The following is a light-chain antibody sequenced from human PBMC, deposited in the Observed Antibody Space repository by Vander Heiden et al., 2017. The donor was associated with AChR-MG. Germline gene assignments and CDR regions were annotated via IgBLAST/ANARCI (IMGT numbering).Light chain of an antibody. CDR2: EVT. J-gene: IGLJ3*02. CDR3: SSYTSSSTLKV. V-gene: IGLV2-14*01. Sequence: QSALTPPASVSGSPGPSVSITCTGTSSDIGHYNYVPWYQQHPGKAPKLVFYEVTNRPSGLSDRFSGSKSGNTASLTISRLQVEDEAEYYCSSYTSSSTLKVFGGGTKLTVL. CDR1: SSDIGHYNY.